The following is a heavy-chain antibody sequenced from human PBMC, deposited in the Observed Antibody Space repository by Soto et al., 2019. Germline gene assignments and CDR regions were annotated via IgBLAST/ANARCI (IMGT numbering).Heavy chain of an antibody. J-gene: IGHJ4*02. V-gene: IGHV1-2*02. CDR1: GYTFSDYY. CDR3: ARLQIEAAGTN. Sequence: QVQLVQSGAEVKKPGASVKVSCKASGYTFSDYYMHWVRQAPGQGLEWMGWINANSGGTTYAQKFQGRVTMTRDTSNSTAYMELSSLSSDDTAIYYCARLQIEAAGTNWGQGTLVTVSS. CDR2: INANSGGT. D-gene: IGHD6-13*01.